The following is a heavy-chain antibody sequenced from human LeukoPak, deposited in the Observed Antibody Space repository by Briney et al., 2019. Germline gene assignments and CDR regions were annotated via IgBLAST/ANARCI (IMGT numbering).Heavy chain of an antibody. CDR1: GFTFTSYW. V-gene: IGHV3-74*01. CDR2: INSDGSST. D-gene: IGHD3-22*01. Sequence: GGSLRLSCAASGFTFTSYWMHWVRQAPGKGLVWVSRINSDGSSTNYADSVKGRFTISRDNAKNTLYLQVNSLRAEDAAVYFCARGTNYYDSTGMSDWGQGTLVTVSS. CDR3: ARGTNYYDSTGMSD. J-gene: IGHJ4*02.